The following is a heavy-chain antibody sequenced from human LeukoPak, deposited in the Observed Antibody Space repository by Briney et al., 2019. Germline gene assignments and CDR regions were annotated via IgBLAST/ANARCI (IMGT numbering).Heavy chain of an antibody. D-gene: IGHD6-6*01. CDR2: IYPDDSDT. CDR1: GYRFTTHW. J-gene: IGHJ4*02. CDR3: ARPRREVAALDY. Sequence: GEALKISCKASGYRFTTHWIGWGRPKPGKGLGWMGIIYPDDSDTRYSPSFQGQVNISADQSSNTTYLQWSSLKASDTAIYYCARPRREVAALDYWGQGTLVTVSS. V-gene: IGHV5-51*01.